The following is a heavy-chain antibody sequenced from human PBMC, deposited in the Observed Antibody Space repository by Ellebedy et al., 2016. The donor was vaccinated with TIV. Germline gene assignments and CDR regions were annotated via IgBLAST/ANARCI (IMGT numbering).Heavy chain of an antibody. J-gene: IGHJ5*02. CDR3: AKDRFGGSEYH. D-gene: IGHD3-10*01. CDR2: ISGSGGST. V-gene: IGHV3-23*01. CDR1: GFTFSSYA. Sequence: GESLKISCAASGFTFSSYAMSWVRQAPGKGLEWVSAISGSGGSTYYADSVKGRFTISRDNSKNTLNLQMNSMRAEDTAVYYCAKDRFGGSEYHWGQGTLVTVSS.